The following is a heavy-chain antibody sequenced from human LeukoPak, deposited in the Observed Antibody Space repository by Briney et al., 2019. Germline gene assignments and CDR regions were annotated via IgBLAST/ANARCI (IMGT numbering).Heavy chain of an antibody. Sequence: GGSLRLSCAASGFTFSSYSMNWVRQAPGKGLEWVSSISSSSSYIYYADSVKGRFTISRDNAKNSLYLQMNSLRAEDTAVYYCARASVDIVATDFDYWGQGTLVTVSS. CDR3: ARASVDIVATDFDY. J-gene: IGHJ4*02. CDR2: ISSSSSYI. CDR1: GFTFSSYS. D-gene: IGHD5-12*01. V-gene: IGHV3-21*01.